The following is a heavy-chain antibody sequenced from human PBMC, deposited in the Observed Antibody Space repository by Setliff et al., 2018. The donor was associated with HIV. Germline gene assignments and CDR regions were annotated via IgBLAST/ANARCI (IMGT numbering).Heavy chain of an antibody. CDR2: FHHSGSA. V-gene: IGHV4-38-2*01. CDR1: GYSTSTAYY. D-gene: IGHD3-22*01. J-gene: IGHJ3*02. CDR3: ARQGAGYYYDSSDYYTGNGFDM. Sequence: PSETLSLTCAVSGYSTSTAYYWAWIRQSPGKGLEWIGGFHHSGSAHYNPSLKSRVTISGQTSKNQFSLTLTSVTAADTAIYYCARQGAGYYYDSSDYYTGNGFDMWGQGTMVTVSS.